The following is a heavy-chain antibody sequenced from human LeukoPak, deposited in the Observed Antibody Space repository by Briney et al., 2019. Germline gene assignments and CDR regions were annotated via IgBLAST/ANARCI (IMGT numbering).Heavy chain of an antibody. Sequence: PSQTLSLTCAVSGGSISSGGYSWSWIRQPPGKGLEWIGYIYHSGSTYYNPSLKSRVTISVDRSKNQFSLKLSSVTAADTAVYYCATSPYYDFWSGYAAWGQGTLVTVSS. CDR2: IYHSGST. CDR3: ATSPYYDFWSGYAA. D-gene: IGHD3-3*01. J-gene: IGHJ4*02. CDR1: GGSISSGGYS. V-gene: IGHV4-30-2*01.